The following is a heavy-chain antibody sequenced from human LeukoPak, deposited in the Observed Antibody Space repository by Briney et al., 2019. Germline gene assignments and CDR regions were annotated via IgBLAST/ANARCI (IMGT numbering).Heavy chain of an antibody. Sequence: GGSLRLSCAASGFTFSSYSMNWVRQAPGKGLEWVSSISSSSSYIYYADSVKGRFTISRDNAKNSLYLQMNSLRAEDTAVYYCAREWELPPDLDYWGQGTLVTVSS. CDR1: GFTFSSYS. V-gene: IGHV3-21*01. D-gene: IGHD1-26*01. CDR2: ISSSSSYI. CDR3: AREWELPPDLDY. J-gene: IGHJ4*02.